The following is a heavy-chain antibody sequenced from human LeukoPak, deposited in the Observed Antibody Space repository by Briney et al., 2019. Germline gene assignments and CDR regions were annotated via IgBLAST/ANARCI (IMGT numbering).Heavy chain of an antibody. CDR3: ARVPSRWLGSIEY. V-gene: IGHV3-74*01. J-gene: IGHJ4*02. Sequence: WGSLRLSCAASGFTSSDYYMSWIRQAPGKGLVWVSRINSDGSSTSYADSVKGRFTISRDNAKNTLYLQMNSLRAEDTAVYYCARVPSRWLGSIEYWGPGTLVTVSS. CDR1: GFTSSDYY. CDR2: INSDGSST. D-gene: IGHD5-12*01.